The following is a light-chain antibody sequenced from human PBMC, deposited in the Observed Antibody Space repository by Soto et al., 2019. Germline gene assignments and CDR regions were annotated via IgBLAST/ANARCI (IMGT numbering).Light chain of an antibody. Sequence: DIQMTQSPSSLSASVGDRVTITCRASQSISRYLNWYQHKPGEAPKLLIYGASTLQSGVPSRFSGSGSGTDSTLTISSVHPEDFATYYCQQNYNSPLAFGGGTKVEIK. CDR1: QSISRY. CDR2: GAS. J-gene: IGKJ4*01. CDR3: QQNYNSPLA. V-gene: IGKV1-39*01.